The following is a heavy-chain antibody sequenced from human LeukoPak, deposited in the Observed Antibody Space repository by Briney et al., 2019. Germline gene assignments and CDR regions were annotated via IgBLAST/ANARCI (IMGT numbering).Heavy chain of an antibody. D-gene: IGHD4-17*01. CDR1: GYTFTGYY. CDR2: INPNSGGT. J-gene: IGHJ4*02. CDR3: ARASRPTVTIDPYYFDY. V-gene: IGHV1-2*02. Sequence: GASVKVSCKASGYTFTGYYMHWVRQAPGQGLEWMGWINPNSGGTNYPQKFQGRVAMTRDTSISTAYMELSRLRSDDTAVYYCARASRPTVTIDPYYFDYWGQGTLVTVSS.